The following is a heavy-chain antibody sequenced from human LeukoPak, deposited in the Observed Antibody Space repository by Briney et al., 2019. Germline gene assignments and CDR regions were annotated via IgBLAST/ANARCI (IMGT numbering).Heavy chain of an antibody. J-gene: IGHJ4*02. V-gene: IGHV4-34*01. CDR1: GGSFSGFY. CDR3: ARGGLDTRRGGYFDY. Sequence: SETLSLTCAVYGGSFSGFYWSWIRQPPGKGLEWIGEISHSGSTYYNPSLESRVTLSVDTSKSQFSLRLNSVTAADTAVYYCARGGLDTRRGGYFDYWGQGIPVTVSS. CDR2: ISHSGST. D-gene: IGHD5-18*01.